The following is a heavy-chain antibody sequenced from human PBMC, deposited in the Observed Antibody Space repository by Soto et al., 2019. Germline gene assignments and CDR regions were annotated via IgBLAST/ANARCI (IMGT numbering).Heavy chain of an antibody. Sequence: SETLSLTCTVSGGSISSGGYYWSWIRQHPGKGLEWIGYIYYSGSTYYNPSLKSRVTISVDTSKNQFSLKLSSVTAADTAVYYCAGGSYYNPGFDYWGQGTLVTVSS. CDR3: AGGSYYNPGFDY. V-gene: IGHV4-31*03. D-gene: IGHD1-26*01. CDR2: IYYSGST. CDR1: GGSISSGGYY. J-gene: IGHJ4*02.